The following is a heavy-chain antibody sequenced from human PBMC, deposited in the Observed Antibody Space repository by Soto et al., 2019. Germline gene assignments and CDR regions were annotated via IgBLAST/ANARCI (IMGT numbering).Heavy chain of an antibody. Sequence: GGSLRLSCAASGFTFSSYEMNWVRQAPGKGLEWVSYISSSGSTIYYADSVKGRFTISRDNAKNSLYLQMNSLRAEDTAVYYCARGTYYSDSSGYYPPLDYWGQGTLVTVSS. J-gene: IGHJ4*02. CDR1: GFTFSSYE. CDR3: ARGTYYSDSSGYYPPLDY. D-gene: IGHD3-22*01. CDR2: ISSSGSTI. V-gene: IGHV3-48*03.